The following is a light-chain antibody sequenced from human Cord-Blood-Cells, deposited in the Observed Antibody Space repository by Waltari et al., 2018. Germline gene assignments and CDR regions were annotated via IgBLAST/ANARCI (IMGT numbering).Light chain of an antibody. V-gene: IGKV3-15*01. CDR3: QQYNNWPFT. Sequence: EIVMTQPPATLSVSPGERATLSCRTSQSVSSNLAWYQQKPGQAPRLRIYGASTRATGIPARFSGSGSGTEFTLTISSLQSEDFAVYYCQQYNNWPFTFGPGTKVDIK. CDR1: QSVSSN. J-gene: IGKJ3*01. CDR2: GAS.